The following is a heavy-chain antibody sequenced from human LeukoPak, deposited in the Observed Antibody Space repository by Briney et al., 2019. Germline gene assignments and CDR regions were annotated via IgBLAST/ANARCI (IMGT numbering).Heavy chain of an antibody. CDR3: ARASLAPFDC. D-gene: IGHD3-3*02. Sequence: ASVKVSCKASGYTFTSYYMHGVRQAPGQGLEWLGIINPSGGSTSYAQKFQGRVTMTPDTSTSTIYMELSSLRSEDTGVYYCARASLAPFDCWGQGTLVTVSS. CDR1: GYTFTSYY. J-gene: IGHJ4*02. V-gene: IGHV1-46*01. CDR2: INPSGGST.